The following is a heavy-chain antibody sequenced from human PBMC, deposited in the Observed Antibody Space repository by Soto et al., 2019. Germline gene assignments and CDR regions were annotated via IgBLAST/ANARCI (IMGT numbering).Heavy chain of an antibody. Sequence: EVQLVESGGGLVQPGGSLRLSCAASGFTFSSYSMNWVRQAPGKGLEWVSYISSSSSTIYYADSVKGRFTISRDNAKNPLYLQMNSLRAEDTAVYDCARGESLLWFGELYYFDYWGQGTLVTVSS. CDR2: ISSSSSTI. V-gene: IGHV3-48*01. J-gene: IGHJ4*02. CDR1: GFTFSSYS. CDR3: ARGESLLWFGELYYFDY. D-gene: IGHD3-10*01.